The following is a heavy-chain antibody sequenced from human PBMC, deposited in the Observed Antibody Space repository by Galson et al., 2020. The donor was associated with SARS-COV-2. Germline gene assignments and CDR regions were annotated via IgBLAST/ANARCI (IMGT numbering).Heavy chain of an antibody. Sequence: SETLSLTCAVYGGSFSGYYWSWIRQPPGKGLEWIGEITHSGSTNYNTSPKSRVTISVDTSKNQFSLKLSSVTAADTAVYYCARVQPYMVRGVFSRSEGRSTNWFDPWGQGTLVTVSS. CDR2: ITHSGST. CDR1: GGSFSGYY. J-gene: IGHJ5*02. D-gene: IGHD3-10*01. CDR3: ARVQPYMVRGVFSRSEGRSTNWFDP. V-gene: IGHV4-34*01.